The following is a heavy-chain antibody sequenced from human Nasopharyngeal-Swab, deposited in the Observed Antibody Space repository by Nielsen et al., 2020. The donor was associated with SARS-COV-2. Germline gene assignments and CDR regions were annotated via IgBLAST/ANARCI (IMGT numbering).Heavy chain of an antibody. CDR1: GFTFDDYA. V-gene: IGHV3-9*01. Sequence: SLKISCAASGFTFDDYAMHWVRQAPGKGLEWVSGISWNSGSIGYADSVKGRFTISRDNAKNSLYLQTNSLRAEDTALYYCAKDPGATVTHAFDIWGQGTMVTVSS. D-gene: IGHD4-17*01. J-gene: IGHJ3*02. CDR3: AKDPGATVTHAFDI. CDR2: ISWNSGSI.